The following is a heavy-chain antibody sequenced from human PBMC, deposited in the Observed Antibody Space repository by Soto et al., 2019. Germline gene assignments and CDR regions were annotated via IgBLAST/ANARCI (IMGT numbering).Heavy chain of an antibody. CDR2: IYYSGST. CDR3: ARHQSSIVATISP. CDR1: GGSISSGDYY. Sequence: PSETLSLTCTVSGGSISSGDYYWSWIRQPPGKGLEWIGYIYYSGSTYYNPSLKSRVTISVDTPKNQFSLKLSSVTAADTAVYYCARHQSSIVATISPWGQGTLVTVSS. V-gene: IGHV4-30-4*01. J-gene: IGHJ5*02. D-gene: IGHD5-12*01.